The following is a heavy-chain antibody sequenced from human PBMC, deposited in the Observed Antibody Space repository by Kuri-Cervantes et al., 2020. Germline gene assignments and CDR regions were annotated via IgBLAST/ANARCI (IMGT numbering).Heavy chain of an antibody. Sequence: GESLKISCAASGSTLSSYGMHWVRQAPGKGLEWVAVISYDGSNKYYADSVKGRFTISRDNSKNTLYLQMNSLRAEDTAVYYCAKDSQTVAAADAFDIWGQGTMVTVSS. J-gene: IGHJ3*02. CDR1: GSTLSSYG. D-gene: IGHD6-13*01. V-gene: IGHV3-30*18. CDR3: AKDSQTVAAADAFDI. CDR2: ISYDGSNK.